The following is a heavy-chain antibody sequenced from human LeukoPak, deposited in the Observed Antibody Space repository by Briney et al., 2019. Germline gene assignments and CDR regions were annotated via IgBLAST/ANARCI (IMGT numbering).Heavy chain of an antibody. V-gene: IGHV3-23*01. CDR1: GFTFRNYA. CDR2: ISGSDGST. D-gene: IGHD1-26*01. CDR3: AKKYSGSYLSDSDS. Sequence: PGGSLRLSCAASGFTFRNYAMGWVRQAPGKGLEWVSSISGSDGSTYYADSVKGRFTLSRDNSKNTVGLQMNSLSAEDTAIYYCAKKYSGSYLSDSDSWGQGTLVTVSS. J-gene: IGHJ4*02.